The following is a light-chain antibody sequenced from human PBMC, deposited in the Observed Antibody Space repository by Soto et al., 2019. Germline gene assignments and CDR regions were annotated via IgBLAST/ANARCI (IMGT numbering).Light chain of an antibody. J-gene: IGKJ1*01. CDR3: QQHNSYPWT. V-gene: IGKV1-5*01. CDR1: QSITNK. CDR2: DAS. Sequence: QMPQSPSSQSASVGDRVTITCRASQSITNKLAWYQQKPGKAPKLLIYDASSLESGVPSRFSGSGSGTEFTLTISSLQPDDFATYYCQQHNSYPWTFGQGTKVDIK.